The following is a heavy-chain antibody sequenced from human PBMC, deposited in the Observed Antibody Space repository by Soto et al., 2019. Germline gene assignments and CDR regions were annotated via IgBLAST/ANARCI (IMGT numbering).Heavy chain of an antibody. Sequence: ASVKVSCKASGYTFTSYDINWVRQATGQGLEWMGWMNPNSGNTGYAQKFQGRVTMTRNTSISTAYMELSSLRSEDTAVYYCARVMVETGFLEWLPHAFDIWGQGTMVTVS. CDR2: MNPNSGNT. V-gene: IGHV1-8*01. CDR1: GYTFTSYD. CDR3: ARVMVETGFLEWLPHAFDI. J-gene: IGHJ3*02. D-gene: IGHD3-3*01.